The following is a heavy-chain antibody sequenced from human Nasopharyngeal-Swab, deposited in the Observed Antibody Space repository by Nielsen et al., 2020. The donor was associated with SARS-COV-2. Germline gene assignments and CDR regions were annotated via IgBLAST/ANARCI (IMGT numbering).Heavy chain of an antibody. CDR1: GFTFSSYG. V-gene: IGHV3-30*18. D-gene: IGHD3-10*01. Sequence: GESLKISCAASGFTFSSYGMHWVRQAPGKGLEWVAVISYEGSKKYHADFVKGRFTISRDYSKNTLYLQMNSLRPEDTAVYYCAKANQLFWFGEFRNDAFDIWGHGTVVTVSS. CDR3: AKANQLFWFGEFRNDAFDI. J-gene: IGHJ3*02. CDR2: ISYEGSKK.